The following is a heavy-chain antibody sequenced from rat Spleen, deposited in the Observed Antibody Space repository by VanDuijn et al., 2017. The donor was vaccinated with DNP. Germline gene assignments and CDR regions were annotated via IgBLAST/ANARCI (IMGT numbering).Heavy chain of an antibody. CDR1: GFTFSSFP. D-gene: IGHD1-12*03. Sequence: EVQLVESGGGLVQPGRSMKLSCAASGFTFSSFPMAWVRQAPTKGLEWVATISTSGGSTYYRDSVKGRFTISRDNARNTLYLQMNSLRSEDTATYYCARGNDGYFPNWYFDFWGPGTMVTVSS. V-gene: IGHV5-46*01. CDR3: ARGNDGYFPNWYFDF. CDR2: ISTSGGST. J-gene: IGHJ1*01.